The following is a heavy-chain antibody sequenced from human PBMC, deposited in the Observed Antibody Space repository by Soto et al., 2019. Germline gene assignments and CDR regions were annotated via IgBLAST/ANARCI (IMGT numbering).Heavy chain of an antibody. CDR3: ARGSSGYISTWYYFHX. CDR1: GFTFTDYA. V-gene: IGHV3-23*01. J-gene: IGHJ4*02. CDR2: ISGIGGST. D-gene: IGHD6-13*01. Sequence: GGSLRLSCAASGFTFTDYALSWVRQAPGKGLEWVSTISGIGGSTYLADSVKVRLSISRDNSKNTVSLLMNSLRAEDTAVYFCARGSSGYISTWYYFHXWGRGTLVTVSX.